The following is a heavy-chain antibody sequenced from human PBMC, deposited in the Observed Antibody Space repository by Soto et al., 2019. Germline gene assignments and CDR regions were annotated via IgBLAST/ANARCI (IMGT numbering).Heavy chain of an antibody. V-gene: IGHV3-23*01. D-gene: IGHD6-6*01. CDR3: AHHQRTAARQLGYFDY. CDR2: VGGRGTST. J-gene: IGHJ4*02. Sequence: PVGSLRLSCAASGFTFSSYAMSWVRQAPGKGLEWVSGVGGRGTSTYYADSVKGRFTVSRDNSKSTLYLEMNSLRAEDTAVYYCAHHQRTAARQLGYFDYWGQGALVTVSS. CDR1: GFTFSSYA.